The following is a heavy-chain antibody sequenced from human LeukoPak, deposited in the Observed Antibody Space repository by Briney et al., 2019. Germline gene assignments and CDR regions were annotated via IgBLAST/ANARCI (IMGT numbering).Heavy chain of an antibody. CDR2: IMPILGIV. Sequence: KDSRKPSRDTSSSYTISWVRPTPGQGREWMGQIMPILGIVSCAQKFQGRVTITADKSTSTAYMELSSLISEDTAVYYCARDRVGMATVASDDYCGRGNLVTVS. D-gene: IGHD5-24*01. J-gene: IGHJ4*02. CDR3: ARDRVGMATVASDDY. CDR1: RDTSSSYT. V-gene: IGHV1-69*04.